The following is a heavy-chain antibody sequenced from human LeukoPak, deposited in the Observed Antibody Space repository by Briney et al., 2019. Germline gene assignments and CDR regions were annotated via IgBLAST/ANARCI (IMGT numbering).Heavy chain of an antibody. V-gene: IGHV3-43*02. CDR2: ISAYDGST. D-gene: IGHD3-10*01. J-gene: IGHJ4*02. CDR3: ASGVWF. Sequence: PGGSLRLSCAASGFRFDDYTMHWVRQAPGKGLEWVSLISAYDGSTNYADSVKGRFTISRDNAKNSLYLQMNSLRAEDTAVYYCASGVWFGAQGTLVTVSS. CDR1: GFRFDDYT.